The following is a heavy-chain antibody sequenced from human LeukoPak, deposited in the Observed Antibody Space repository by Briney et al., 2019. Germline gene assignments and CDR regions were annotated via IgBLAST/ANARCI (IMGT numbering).Heavy chain of an antibody. V-gene: IGHV1-8*01. D-gene: IGHD6-13*01. CDR3: ARGNGYVEGAAAGTTVMDL. J-gene: IGHJ6*02. CDR1: GYSFTNYD. Sequence: ALVKVSCKASGYSFTNYDINWVRQATGQGLEWMGWMNPNSDNTIYAQKFQGRVTMTSDTSITTAYMELSSLRSEDTAVYYCARGNGYVEGAAAGTTVMDLWGQGTTVTVSS. CDR2: MNPNSDNT.